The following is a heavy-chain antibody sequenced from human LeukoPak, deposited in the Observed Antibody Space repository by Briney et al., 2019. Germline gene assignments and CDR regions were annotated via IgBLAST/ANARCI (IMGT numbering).Heavy chain of an antibody. J-gene: IGHJ4*02. CDR2: IKQDGSEK. CDR1: GFTFSTYW. D-gene: IGHD6-13*01. Sequence: GGSLRLPCAASGFTFSTYWMSWVRQAPGKGLEWVANIKQDGSEKYYVDSVKGRFTISRDNAKNSLYLQMNSLRAEDTAMYYCARDSAGNDYWGQGTLVTVPS. CDR3: ARDSAGNDY. V-gene: IGHV3-7*01.